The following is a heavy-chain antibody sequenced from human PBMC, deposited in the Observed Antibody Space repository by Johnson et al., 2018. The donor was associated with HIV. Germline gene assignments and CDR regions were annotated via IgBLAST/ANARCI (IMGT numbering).Heavy chain of an antibody. Sequence: VQLVESGGGLVQPGVSLRLSCVASGFTFSRYAIHWVRQAPGKGLEYVSVISSNGGSTYYAHSVKGRFIISRYNSKNTLYLQMGSLRAEDMAVYYCAREESRPGGVDCDIWGEGTMVTVSS. CDR2: ISSNGGST. J-gene: IGHJ3*02. CDR1: GFTFSRYA. D-gene: IGHD3-16*01. CDR3: AREESRPGGVDCDI. V-gene: IGHV3-64*01.